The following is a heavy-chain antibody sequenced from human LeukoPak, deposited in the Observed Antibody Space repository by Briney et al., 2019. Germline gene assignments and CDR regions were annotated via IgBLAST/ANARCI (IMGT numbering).Heavy chain of an antibody. CDR2: IRSKANNYAI. D-gene: IGHD4-17*01. Sequence: GGSLRLSCAASGFTFSGSAIHWVRQASGKGLEWVGRIRSKANNYAITYDASVRGRFTISRDDSKNTTYLQMNSLKTEDTAVYYCTRVHTGYWGQGTLVTVSS. V-gene: IGHV3-73*01. J-gene: IGHJ4*02. CDR1: GFTFSGSA. CDR3: TRVHTGY.